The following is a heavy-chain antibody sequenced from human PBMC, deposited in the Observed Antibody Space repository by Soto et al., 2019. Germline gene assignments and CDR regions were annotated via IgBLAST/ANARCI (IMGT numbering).Heavy chain of an antibody. V-gene: IGHV3-30-3*01. J-gene: IGHJ6*02. D-gene: IGHD2-15*01. CDR3: ARGDREDIAVVIGARPGEYGVDV. CDR2: ISYDGSNK. CDR1: GFTFRIYA. Sequence: QVQLVESEGGVVQPGRFLRLSCAASGFTFRIYAMHWVRQAPGKGLECVAVISYDGSNKFYRDSVKGRFTISRDNSKNTLYLQINSLRYEDTAVYYCARGDREDIAVVIGARPGEYGVDVWGQGTTVTVSS.